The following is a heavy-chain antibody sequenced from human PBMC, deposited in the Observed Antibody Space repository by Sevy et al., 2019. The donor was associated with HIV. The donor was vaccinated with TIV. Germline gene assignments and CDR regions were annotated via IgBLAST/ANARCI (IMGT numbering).Heavy chain of an antibody. CDR3: ARVIDDYGDYGIFDM. CDR2: VKQDGSDK. D-gene: IGHD4-17*01. J-gene: IGHJ3*02. Sequence: GGSLRLSCAASGFTFSNYWMSWVRQAPGRGLEWVANVKQDGSDKHYVDSVKGRFSIFRDNAKMSLYLQMNSLSAEDTAVYYCARVIDDYGDYGIFDMWGQRTTVTVSS. V-gene: IGHV3-7*01. CDR1: GFTFSNYW.